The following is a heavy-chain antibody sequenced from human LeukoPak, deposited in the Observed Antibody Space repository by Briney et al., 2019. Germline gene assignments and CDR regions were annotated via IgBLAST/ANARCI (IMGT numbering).Heavy chain of an antibody. Sequence: GGSLRLSCAASGFRFSSYWMSWVRQAPGKGLEWVGNIQPGGSEQYPVDSLRGRFTISRDNARNSLFLQMNSLRVDDTAVYYCASQSYARFDPWGQGTLVIVSS. J-gene: IGHJ5*02. CDR1: GFRFSSYW. CDR2: IQPGGSEQ. D-gene: IGHD3-16*01. V-gene: IGHV3-7*01. CDR3: ASQSYARFDP.